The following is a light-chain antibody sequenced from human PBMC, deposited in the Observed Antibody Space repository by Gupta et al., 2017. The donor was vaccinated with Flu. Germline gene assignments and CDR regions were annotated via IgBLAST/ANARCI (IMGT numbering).Light chain of an antibody. V-gene: IGLV3-25*03. Sequence: SALTQPPSMSVSPGQTAEITFSGEVLSDAYSYWYQQKTGQAPVLVLQHVTVRPAGLPDRFSGSTAGNAAILTISGLQAEDEADYYCPADASSDSCVFGCGTKLTVI. CDR1: VLSDAY. J-gene: IGLJ3*02. CDR3: PADASSDSCV. CDR2: HVT.